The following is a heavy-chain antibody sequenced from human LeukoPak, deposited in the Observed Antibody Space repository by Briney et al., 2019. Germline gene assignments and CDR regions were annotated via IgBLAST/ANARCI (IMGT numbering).Heavy chain of an antibody. CDR1: GFTVSTNY. D-gene: IGHD6-19*01. J-gene: IGHJ4*02. CDR2: VCIGGST. Sequence: GGSLRLSCAASGFTVSTNYMNWVRQAPGKGLEWGSVVCIGGSTYYPDSVKGRFTISRDNSKHTLYLQMSSLRAEDTAVYYCARGGYSSGWYRDWGQGTLVTVSS. V-gene: IGHV3-53*01. CDR3: ARGGYSSGWYRD.